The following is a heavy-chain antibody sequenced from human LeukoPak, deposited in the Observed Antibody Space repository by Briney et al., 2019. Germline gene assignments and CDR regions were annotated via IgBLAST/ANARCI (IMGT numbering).Heavy chain of an antibody. CDR3: AREGRVSSGWYEY. D-gene: IGHD6-19*01. J-gene: IGHJ4*02. CDR2: IIPIFGTA. V-gene: IGHV1-69*13. CDR1: GGAFSSYA. Sequence: SVKVSCKASGGAFSSYAISWVRQAPGQGLEWMGGIIPIFGTANYAQKFQGRVTITADESTSTAYMELSSLRSEDTAVYYCAREGRVSSGWYEYWGQGTLVTVSS.